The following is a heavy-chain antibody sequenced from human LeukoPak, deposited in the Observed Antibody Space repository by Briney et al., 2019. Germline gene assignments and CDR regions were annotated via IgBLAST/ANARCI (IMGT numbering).Heavy chain of an antibody. CDR2: IDYSGST. V-gene: IGHV4-59*08. CDR3: ARLKNWNHVADY. J-gene: IGHJ4*02. D-gene: IGHD1-14*01. CDR1: GGSIRNYY. Sequence: SETLSLTCTVSGGSIRNYYWSWIRQPPGKGLEWIGYIDYSGSTNYNPSLKSRVTMSVDTSKNQFSLKLSSVTAADTAVYYCARLKNWNHVADYWGQGTLVTVSS.